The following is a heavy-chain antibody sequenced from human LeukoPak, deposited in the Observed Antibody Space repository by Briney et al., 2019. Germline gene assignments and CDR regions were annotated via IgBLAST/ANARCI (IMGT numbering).Heavy chain of an antibody. CDR2: ISNGGGI. D-gene: IGHD5-18*01. V-gene: IGHV3-64*01. J-gene: IGHJ4*02. CDR1: GFSISSYA. Sequence: GGSLRLSCAASGFSISSYALHWVRQAPGKGLQYVSGISNGGGIDYANSVKGRFTISRDNSKNTLYLQMGSLRPEDMAVYYCARDFSYGFGFDYWGQGILVTVSS. CDR3: ARDFSYGFGFDY.